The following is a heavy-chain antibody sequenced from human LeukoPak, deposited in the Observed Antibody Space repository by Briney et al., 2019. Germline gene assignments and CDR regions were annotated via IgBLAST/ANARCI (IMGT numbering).Heavy chain of an antibody. V-gene: IGHV3-30*01. CDR2: ISYDGSNK. CDR1: GFTFSSYA. CDR3: ARELENYYGSGSRNFDY. D-gene: IGHD3-10*01. Sequence: GGSLRLSCAASGFTFSSYAMHWVRQAPGKGLEWVAVISYDGSNKYYADSVKGRFTISRDNSKNTLYLQMNSLRAEDTAVYYRARELENYYGSGSRNFDYWGQGTLVTVSS. J-gene: IGHJ4*02.